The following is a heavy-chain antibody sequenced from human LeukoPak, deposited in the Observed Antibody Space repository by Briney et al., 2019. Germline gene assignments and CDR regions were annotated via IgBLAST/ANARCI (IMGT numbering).Heavy chain of an antibody. V-gene: IGHV3-53*01. D-gene: IGHD3-22*01. Sequence: GGSLRLSCAASGFTVSGNYMSWVRQAPGKGLEWVSVIYSGGSTYYADSVRGRFTISRDNSKNTLYLQMNSLRAEDTAVYYCACSSGYYYIVYWGQGTLVTVSS. CDR2: IYSGGST. CDR1: GFTVSGNY. J-gene: IGHJ4*02. CDR3: ACSSGYYYIVY.